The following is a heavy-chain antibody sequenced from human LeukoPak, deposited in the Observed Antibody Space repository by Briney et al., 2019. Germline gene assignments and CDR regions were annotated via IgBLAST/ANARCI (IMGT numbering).Heavy chain of an antibody. CDR3: ARFPYSSGSSNAY. V-gene: IGHV4-59*08. CDR1: GGSISGYY. D-gene: IGHD6-19*01. J-gene: IGHJ4*02. Sequence: PSETLSLTCSVSGGSISGYYWGWIRQPPGKGLEWIGYIYYSGSTNYNPSLKSRVTISVDTSKNQFSLKLSSVTAADTAVYYCARFPYSSGSSNAYWGQGSLVTVSS. CDR2: IYYSGST.